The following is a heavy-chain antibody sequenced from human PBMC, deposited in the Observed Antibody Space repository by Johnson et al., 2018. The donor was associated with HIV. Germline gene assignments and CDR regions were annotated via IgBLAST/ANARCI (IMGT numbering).Heavy chain of an antibody. CDR3: AKVYSSSVPAPGI. D-gene: IGHD6-6*01. CDR2: ISWNSGSI. J-gene: IGHJ3*02. V-gene: IGHV3-9*01. CDR1: GFTFDDYA. Sequence: VQLEESGGGVVRPGGSLRLSCAASGFTFDDYAMHWVRQAPGKGLEWVSGISWNSGSIGYADSVKGRFTISRDNSKNTLYLQMNSLRAEDTAVYYCAKVYSSSVPAPGIWGQGTMVTVSS.